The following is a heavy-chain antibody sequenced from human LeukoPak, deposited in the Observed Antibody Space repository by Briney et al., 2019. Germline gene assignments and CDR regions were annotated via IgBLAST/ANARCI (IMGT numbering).Heavy chain of an antibody. CDR2: ISPSGGST. Sequence: GASVKVSCKAFGYTFTSNYMHWVRQAPGQGPEWMGVISPSGGSTNYAHKFQGRVTITADESTSTVYMELSSLRSDDTAIYYCAFEGYNYGYNWGQGTLVTVSS. CDR3: AFEGYNYGYN. J-gene: IGHJ4*02. V-gene: IGHV1-46*01. D-gene: IGHD5-18*01. CDR1: GYTFTSNY.